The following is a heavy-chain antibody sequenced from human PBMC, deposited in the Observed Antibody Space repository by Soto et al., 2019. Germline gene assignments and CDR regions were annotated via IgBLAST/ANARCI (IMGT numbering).Heavy chain of an antibody. CDR3: ARDTYYYDSSGSYGMDV. Sequence: LCGGSISSGGYYWSWIRQHPGKGLEWIGYIYYSGSTYYNPSLKSRVTISVDTSKNQFSLKLSSVTAADTAVYYCARDTYYYDSSGSYGMDVWGQGTTVTVSS. CDR1: GGSISSGGYY. D-gene: IGHD3-22*01. CDR2: IYYSGST. V-gene: IGHV4-31*02. J-gene: IGHJ6*02.